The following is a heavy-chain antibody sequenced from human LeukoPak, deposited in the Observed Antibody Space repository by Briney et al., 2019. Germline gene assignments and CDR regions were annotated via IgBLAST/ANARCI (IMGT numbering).Heavy chain of an antibody. D-gene: IGHD3-9*01. V-gene: IGHV3-53*01. J-gene: IGHJ4*02. CDR1: GFIVSSNY. CDR3: ARKHILTGSYFDY. CDR2: IYSGGTT. Sequence: GSLRLSCAASGFIVSSNYMTWVRQAPGKGLEWVSLIYSGGTTYYADSVKGRFTISRDNSKNTLYLQMNSLRAEDTAVYYCARKHILTGSYFDYWGQGTLVTVSS.